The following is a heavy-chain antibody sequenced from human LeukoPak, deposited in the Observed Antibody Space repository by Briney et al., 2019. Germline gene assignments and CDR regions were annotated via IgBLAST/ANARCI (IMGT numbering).Heavy chain of an antibody. CDR1: GYTFSSYW. CDR3: ARQNDFRLDY. Sequence: PGESLKISCKGSGYTFSSYWIGWVRQMPGKGLEWMGIIYPGDSDTRYSPSLQGQVTISVDTSIGTAYLQWSSLKASDTAIYYCARQNDFRLDYWGQGTLVTVS. D-gene: IGHD3-3*01. CDR2: IYPGDSDT. V-gene: IGHV5-51*01. J-gene: IGHJ4*02.